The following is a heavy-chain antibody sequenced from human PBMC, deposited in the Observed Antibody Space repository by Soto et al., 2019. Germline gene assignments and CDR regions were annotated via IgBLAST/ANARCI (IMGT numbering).Heavy chain of an antibody. J-gene: IGHJ1*01. CDR1: GYIFSTNW. V-gene: IGHV5-51*01. CDR3: ARHSGVAEDGTD. CDR2: IYPGDSDT. Sequence: SLKISCKGSGYIFSTNWIGCVLQMRGKGLEWMGVIYPGDSDTRYSPSFQGQVAISADKSINTAYLQWSSLKASDTAMYYCARHSGVAEDGTDWGQGTLVTVSS. D-gene: IGHD6-13*01.